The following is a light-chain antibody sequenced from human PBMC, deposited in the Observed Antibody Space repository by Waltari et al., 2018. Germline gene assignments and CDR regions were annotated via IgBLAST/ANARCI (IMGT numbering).Light chain of an antibody. CDR2: ANN. Sequence: QSVLTQPPSVSGATGPRVTISCSGSTSNIGACYDVHWYQQLPVTAPKLLIHANNGRPSGVPDRFSGSKSGTAASLAITGLQPEDEADYYCQSYDTSLSALVFGGGTKLTVL. CDR1: TSNIGACYD. V-gene: IGLV1-40*01. J-gene: IGLJ2*01. CDR3: QSYDTSLSALV.